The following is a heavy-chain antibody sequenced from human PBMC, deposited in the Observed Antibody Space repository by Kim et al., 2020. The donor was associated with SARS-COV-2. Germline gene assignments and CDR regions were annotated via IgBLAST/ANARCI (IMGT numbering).Heavy chain of an antibody. V-gene: IGHV3-48*01. J-gene: IGHJ3*01. CDR3: ARISLGSTYRDQYLDV. CDR2: SSTTGDSI. Sequence: GGSLRLSCRVSGFALSSYNMGWVRQSPEKGLEVVSASSTTGDSIYHADSVEGRFIISRDNPKNSVYLQMNRLTADDTGVYYCARISLGSTYRDQYLDVWG. D-gene: IGHD1-26*01. CDR1: GFALSSYN.